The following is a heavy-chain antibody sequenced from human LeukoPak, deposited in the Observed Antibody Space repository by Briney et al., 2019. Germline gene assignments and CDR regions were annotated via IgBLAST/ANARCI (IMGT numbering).Heavy chain of an antibody. CDR1: GFSFSSYW. V-gene: IGHV3-74*01. Sequence: GGSLRLSCAASGFSFSSYWMHWVRQVPGKGLVWVARIQYDGSTTNYADSVKGRFTISRDNAKKTLYVQMNSLRAEDTAVYYCARALVAGVTLNAMDIWGQGTMVTVSS. J-gene: IGHJ3*02. D-gene: IGHD2-15*01. CDR2: IQYDGSTT. CDR3: ARALVAGVTLNAMDI.